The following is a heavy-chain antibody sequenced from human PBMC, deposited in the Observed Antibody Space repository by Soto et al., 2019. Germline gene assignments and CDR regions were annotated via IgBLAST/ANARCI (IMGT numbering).Heavy chain of an antibody. CDR1: GYTFINHG. V-gene: IGHV1-18*04. J-gene: IGHJ4*02. Sequence: QVQLVQSEAEVKKPGASVKVSCEDSGYTFINHGISWVRQAPGQGLEWMGWVSGSNGNTKYAQKFQGRVTMTTETSTSTAHMELRNLRSDDTAVYFCARDFYPLAYYFDPWGQGTLVTVSS. CDR3: ARDFYPLAYYFDP. CDR2: VSGSNGNT.